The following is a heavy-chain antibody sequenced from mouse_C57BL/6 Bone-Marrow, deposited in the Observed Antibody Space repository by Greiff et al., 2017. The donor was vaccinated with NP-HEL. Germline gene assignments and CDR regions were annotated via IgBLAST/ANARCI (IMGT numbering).Heavy chain of an antibody. J-gene: IGHJ3*01. CDR1: GYSITSGYY. CDR3: AKSPGFAY. CDR2: ISYDGSN. Sequence: VQLKESGPGLVKPSQSLSLTCSVTGYSITSGYYWNWIRQFPGNLLEWMGYISYDGSNNYNPSLKNRISITRDTSKNQFFLKLNSVTTEDTATYYCAKSPGFAYWGQGTLVTVSA. V-gene: IGHV3-6*01.